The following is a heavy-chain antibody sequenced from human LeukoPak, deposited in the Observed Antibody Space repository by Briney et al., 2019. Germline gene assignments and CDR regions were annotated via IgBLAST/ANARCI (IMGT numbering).Heavy chain of an antibody. Sequence: GASVKVSCKASGYTFTSYYMHWVRQAPGQGLEWMGIINPSGGSTSYAQKFQGRVTLTRNTSTTTAYMDLSSLRSEDTAVYYCAKSPFFCGGNCWGQGTLVTVSS. J-gene: IGHJ4*02. CDR1: GYTFTSYY. CDR3: AKSPFFCGGNC. V-gene: IGHV1-46*01. CDR2: INPSGGST. D-gene: IGHD2-21*01.